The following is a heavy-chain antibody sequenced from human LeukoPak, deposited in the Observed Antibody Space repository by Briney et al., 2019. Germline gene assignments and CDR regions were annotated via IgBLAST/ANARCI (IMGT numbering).Heavy chain of an antibody. CDR3: ATTYDSSGCD. Sequence: QPGGSLRLSCAASGFTFSNFWMAWVRQAPGKGLEWVANIKQDGSVQFYGDSVKGRFTISRDNAMNSLYLQMNSLRAEDTAVYYCATTYDSSGCDWGQGTLVTVSS. V-gene: IGHV3-7*01. J-gene: IGHJ4*02. CDR1: GFTFSNFW. CDR2: IKQDGSVQ. D-gene: IGHD3-22*01.